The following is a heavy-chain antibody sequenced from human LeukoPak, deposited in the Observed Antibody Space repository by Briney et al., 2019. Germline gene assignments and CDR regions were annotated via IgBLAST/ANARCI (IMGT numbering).Heavy chain of an antibody. CDR1: GFTFSSYG. CDR3: AKESGYSSGWDYFDS. J-gene: IGHJ4*02. CDR2: ISGSGGST. Sequence: PGGSLRLSCSGSGFTFSSYGMSWVRQAPGKGLEWVSGISGSGGSTFYADFVKGRFTISRDNSKNTVYLQMNSLRAEDTAVYYCAKESGYSSGWDYFDSWGQGTLVTVSS. D-gene: IGHD3-10*01. V-gene: IGHV3-23*01.